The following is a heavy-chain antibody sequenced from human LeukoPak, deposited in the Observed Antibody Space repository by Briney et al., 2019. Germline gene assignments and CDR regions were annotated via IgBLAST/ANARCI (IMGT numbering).Heavy chain of an antibody. CDR3: ARDGALRFLEWLFYYYGMDV. CDR1: GFTFSSYW. D-gene: IGHD3-3*01. J-gene: IGHJ6*02. V-gene: IGHV3-7*01. CDR2: IKQDGSEK. Sequence: GGSLRLSCAASGFTFSSYWMSGVRQAPGTGLEWVANIKQDGSEKYYVDSVKGRFTISRDNAKNSLYLQMNSLRAEDTAVYYCARDGALRFLEWLFYYYGMDVWGQGTTVTVSS.